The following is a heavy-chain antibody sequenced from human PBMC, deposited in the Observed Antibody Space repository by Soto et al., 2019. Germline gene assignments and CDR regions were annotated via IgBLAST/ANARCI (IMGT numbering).Heavy chain of an antibody. CDR1: GYIFVNYG. CDR2: ISPYSGTT. J-gene: IGHJ6*02. D-gene: IGHD3-16*01. CDR3: AMVDNYVTPTPQDV. V-gene: IGHV1-18*01. Sequence: QVQLVQSGDEVRKPGSSVKVSCKASGYIFVNYGIAWVRQAPGQGLEWMGWISPYSGTTHYASKVQGRLTMTTDTGTSTAYMDLGSLTSDDTAVYYCAMVDNYVTPTPQDVWGQGTTFTVSS.